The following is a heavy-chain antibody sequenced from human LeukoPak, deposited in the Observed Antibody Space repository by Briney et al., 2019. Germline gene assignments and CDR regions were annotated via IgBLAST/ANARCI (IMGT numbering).Heavy chain of an antibody. CDR2: IIPIFGTA. J-gene: IGHJ6*02. CDR1: GGTFSSYA. Sequence: SVKVSCKASGGTFSSYAISWVRQAPGQGLEWMGGIIPIFGTANYAQKFQGRVTITADESTSTAYMELSSLRSEDTAVYYCAVGTVRDTGYGMDVWGQGTTVTVSS. CDR3: AVGTVRDTGYGMDV. D-gene: IGHD4-17*01. V-gene: IGHV1-69*01.